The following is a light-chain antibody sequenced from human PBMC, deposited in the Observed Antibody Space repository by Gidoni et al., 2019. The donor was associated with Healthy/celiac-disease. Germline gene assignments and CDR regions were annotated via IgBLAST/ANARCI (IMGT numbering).Light chain of an antibody. CDR3: QQRSNWPPYT. CDR2: DAS. V-gene: IGKV3-11*01. J-gene: IGKJ2*01. Sequence: EIVLTQSPATLSLLPGERATLSCSASQRVSSSLAWYQQKPGQAPRLLIYDASNRATGIPARFSGSGSGTDFTLTISSLEPEDCAVYYCQQRSNWPPYTFGQGTKLEIK. CDR1: QRVSSS.